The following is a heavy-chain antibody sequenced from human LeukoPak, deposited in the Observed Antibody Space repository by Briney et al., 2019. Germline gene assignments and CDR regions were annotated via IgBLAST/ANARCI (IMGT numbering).Heavy chain of an antibody. D-gene: IGHD3-3*01. CDR3: ARVRRYDFWSGYFNWFDP. CDR2: IYNSGST. Sequence: SETLSLTCTVSGYSISSGHYWGWIRQPPGQGLEWIGYIYNSGSTYYNPSLKSRVTISVDTSKNQFSLKLSSVTAADTAVYYCARVRRYDFWSGYFNWFDPWGQGTLVTVSS. CDR1: GYSISSGHY. J-gene: IGHJ5*02. V-gene: IGHV4-38-2*02.